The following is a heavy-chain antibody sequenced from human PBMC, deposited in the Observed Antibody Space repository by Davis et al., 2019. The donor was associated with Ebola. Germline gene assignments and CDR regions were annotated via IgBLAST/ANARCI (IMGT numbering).Heavy chain of an antibody. CDR1: GFTVSSNH. CDR3: AAGLSTNTGG. D-gene: IGHD2-2*01. Sequence: GESLKISCAASGFTVSSNHMSWVRQAPGKGLAWVSVIYTAGSTYYADSVKGRFTISRDNSKNTLYLQMNSLRAEDTAVYYCAAGLSTNTGGWGQGTLVTVSS. CDR2: IYTAGST. V-gene: IGHV3-66*02. J-gene: IGHJ4*02.